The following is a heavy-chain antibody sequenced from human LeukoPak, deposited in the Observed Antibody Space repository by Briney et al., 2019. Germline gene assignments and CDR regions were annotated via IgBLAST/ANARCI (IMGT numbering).Heavy chain of an antibody. D-gene: IGHD5-18*01. J-gene: IGHJ4*02. Sequence: GGSLRLSCAASGFTFSSYSMNWVRQAPGKGLEWVSSIGSSSSYIYYADSVKGRFAISRDNAKNSLYLQMNSLRAEDTAEYYCARDLEYSYAPIWGQGTLVTVSS. CDR3: ARDLEYSYAPI. CDR2: IGSSSSYI. V-gene: IGHV3-21*01. CDR1: GFTFSSYS.